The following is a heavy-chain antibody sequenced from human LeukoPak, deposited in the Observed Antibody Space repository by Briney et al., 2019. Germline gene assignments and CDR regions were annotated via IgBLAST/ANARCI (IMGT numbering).Heavy chain of an antibody. CDR3: ARLRAMAGHRGGFDF. CDR1: GDSISYHNYY. D-gene: IGHD6-19*01. V-gene: IGHV4-39*01. Sequence: SETLSLTCAVSGDSISYHNYYWDWIRQPPGKGLEWIGTVYYTGNTYYNPSLKSRVAISVDTSKNQFSLQLTSMTAADTAVCYCARLRAMAGHRGGFDFWGRGTMVTVSS. J-gene: IGHJ3*01. CDR2: VYYTGNT.